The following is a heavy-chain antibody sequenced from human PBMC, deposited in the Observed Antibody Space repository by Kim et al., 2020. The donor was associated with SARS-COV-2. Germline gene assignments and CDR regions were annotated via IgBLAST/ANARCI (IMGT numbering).Heavy chain of an antibody. J-gene: IGHJ4*02. CDR3: ASRNGPVGVVYFDY. CDR1: GGSISSGGYS. D-gene: IGHD3-16*01. Sequence: SETLSLTCAVSGGSISSGGYSWSWIRQPPGKGLEWIGYIYHSGSTYYNPSLKSRVTISVDRSKNQFSLKLSSVTAADTAVYYCASRNGPVGVVYFDYWGQGTLVTVSS. CDR2: IYHSGST. V-gene: IGHV4-30-2*01.